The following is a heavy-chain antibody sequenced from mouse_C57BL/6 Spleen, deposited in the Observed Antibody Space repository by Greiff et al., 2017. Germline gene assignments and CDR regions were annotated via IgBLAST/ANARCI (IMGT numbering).Heavy chain of an antibody. V-gene: IGHV7-3*01. CDR1: GFTFTDYY. J-gene: IGHJ4*01. D-gene: IGHD4-1*01. Sequence: EVMLVESGGGLVQPGGSLSLSCAASGFTFTDYYMSWVRQPPGKALEWLGFIRNKANGYTTEYSASVKGRFTISRDNSQSILYLQMNALGAEDSATYYCALTEGYAMDYWGQGTSVTVSS. CDR3: ALTEGYAMDY. CDR2: IRNKANGYTT.